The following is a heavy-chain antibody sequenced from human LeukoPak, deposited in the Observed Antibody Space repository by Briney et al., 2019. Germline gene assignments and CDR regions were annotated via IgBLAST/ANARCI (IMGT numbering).Heavy chain of an antibody. CDR3: AVSRLWWYDY. CDR1: GFTFSGSA. Sequence: GGSLRLSCAASGFTFSGSAMHWVRQASGEGLEWVGRIRSKANSYATAYAASVKGRFTISRDDSKNTAYLQMNSLKTEDTAVYYCAVSRLWWYDYWGQGTLVTVSS. V-gene: IGHV3-73*01. D-gene: IGHD2-15*01. J-gene: IGHJ4*02. CDR2: IRSKANSYAT.